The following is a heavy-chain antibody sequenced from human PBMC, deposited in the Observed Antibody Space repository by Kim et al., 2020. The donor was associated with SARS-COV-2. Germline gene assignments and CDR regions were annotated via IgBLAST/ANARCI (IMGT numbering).Heavy chain of an antibody. D-gene: IGHD3-3*01. CDR2: IKQDGSEN. Sequence: GGSLRLSCAASGFTFSSYWMSWVRQAPGKGLEWVANIKQDGSENYYVDSVKGRFTISRDNAKNSLYLQMNSLRAEDTAVYYCARDQSRITIFGVVINYYYMGVWGKGTTVTVSS. J-gene: IGHJ6*03. CDR1: GFTFSSYW. V-gene: IGHV3-7*01. CDR3: ARDQSRITIFGVVINYYYMGV.